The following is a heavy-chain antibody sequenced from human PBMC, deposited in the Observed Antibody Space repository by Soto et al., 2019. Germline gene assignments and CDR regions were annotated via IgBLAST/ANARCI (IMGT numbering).Heavy chain of an antibody. V-gene: IGHV1-18*04. CDR1: GYPFTSYG. Sequence: QVQLVQSGAEVKKPGASVKVSCKASGYPFTSYGISWVRQAPGQALEWMGWISAYNGNTNYAQKLQGRVTMTTDTPTSTAYMELRSLRSDDTDGYYCARVSTVVRHNWFDPWGQGTLVTVSS. J-gene: IGHJ5*02. CDR3: ARVSTVVRHNWFDP. D-gene: IGHD2-15*01. CDR2: ISAYNGNT.